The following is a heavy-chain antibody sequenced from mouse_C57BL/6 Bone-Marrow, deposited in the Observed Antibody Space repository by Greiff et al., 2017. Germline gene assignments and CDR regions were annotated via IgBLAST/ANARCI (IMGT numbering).Heavy chain of an antibody. CDR1: GYTFTSYW. V-gene: IGHV1-59*01. J-gene: IGHJ4*01. CDR2: IDPSDSYT. Sequence: QVQLQQPGAELVRPGTSVKLSCKASGYTFTSYWMHWVKQRPGQGLEWIGVIDPSDSYTNYNQKFKGKATLTVDTYSSTAYMQLSSLTSEDSAVYYCASGRLWLRRRAMDYWGQGTSVTVSS. CDR3: ASGRLWLRRRAMDY. D-gene: IGHD2-2*01.